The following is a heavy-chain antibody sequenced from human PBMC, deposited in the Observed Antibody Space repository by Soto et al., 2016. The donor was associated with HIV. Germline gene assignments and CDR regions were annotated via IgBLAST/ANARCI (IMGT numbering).Heavy chain of an antibody. V-gene: IGHV4-59*01. J-gene: IGHJ6*04. CDR3: ARVASCCYYYYGMDV. CDR2: IYYSGST. Sequence: QVQLQESGPGLVKPSETLSLTCTVSGGSISSYYWSWIRQPPGKGLEWIGYIYYSGSTNYNPSLKSRVTISVDTSKNQFSLKLSSVTAADTAVYYCARVASCCYYYYGMDVWGPKGQRVTVSS. D-gene: IGHD2-2*01. CDR1: GGSISSYY.